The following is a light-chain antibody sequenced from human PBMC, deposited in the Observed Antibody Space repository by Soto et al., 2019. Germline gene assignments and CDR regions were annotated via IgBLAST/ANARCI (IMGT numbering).Light chain of an antibody. CDR1: SDDIGNFNL. CDR3: CSYAGSRWV. CDR2: EVN. J-gene: IGLJ3*02. Sequence: QSALTQPASVSWSPGQSITFSCTGSSDDIGNFNLVSWYQQYPGKAPKLILYEVNKRPLGVSDRFSGSKSGNTASLTISGLQAEDEADYHCCSYAGSRWVFGGGTKLTVL. V-gene: IGLV2-23*02.